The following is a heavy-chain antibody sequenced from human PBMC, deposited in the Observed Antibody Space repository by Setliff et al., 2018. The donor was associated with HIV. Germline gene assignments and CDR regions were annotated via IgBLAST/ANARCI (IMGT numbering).Heavy chain of an antibody. CDR2: INHSGGT. J-gene: IGHJ5*02. CDR3: ARGTTPLGWFDP. CDR1: GGTFSLHY. V-gene: IGHV4-34*01. Sequence: KATETLSLTCAVSGGTFSLHYYTWIRQSPLRGLEWIGEINHSGGTRYNPSLESRVTVSLDSSRKQFSLRLISVTAADTAVYYCARGTTPLGWFDPWGQGTLVTVSS. D-gene: IGHD7-27*01.